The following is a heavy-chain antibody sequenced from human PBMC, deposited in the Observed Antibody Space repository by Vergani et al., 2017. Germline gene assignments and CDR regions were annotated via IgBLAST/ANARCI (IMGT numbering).Heavy chain of an antibody. J-gene: IGHJ4*02. CDR3: ARDSDGLTYYYASSGHTSGGYFDY. Sequence: QLQLQESGPGLVKPSETLSLTCTVSGGSISSSSYYWGWIRQPPGKGLEWIGSIYYSGSTYYNPSLKSRVTISVDTSKNQFSLKLSSVTAADTAVYYCARDSDGLTYYYASSGHTSGGYFDYWGQGTLVTVSS. V-gene: IGHV4-39*07. CDR1: GGSISSSSYY. D-gene: IGHD3-22*01. CDR2: IYYSGST.